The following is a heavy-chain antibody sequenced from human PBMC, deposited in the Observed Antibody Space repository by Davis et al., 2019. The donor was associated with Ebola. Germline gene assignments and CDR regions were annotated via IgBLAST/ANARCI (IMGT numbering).Heavy chain of an antibody. V-gene: IGHV3-30*03. D-gene: IGHD5-18*01. CDR3: TTVVDTAMVPSWFYYYYGMDV. J-gene: IGHJ6*02. Sequence: GESLKISCAASGFTFSSYGMHWVRQAPGKGLEWVAVISYDGSNKYYADSVKGRFTISRDNSKNTLYLQMNSLKTEDTAVYYCTTVVDTAMVPSWFYYYYGMDVWGQGTTVTVSS. CDR2: ISYDGSNK. CDR1: GFTFSSYG.